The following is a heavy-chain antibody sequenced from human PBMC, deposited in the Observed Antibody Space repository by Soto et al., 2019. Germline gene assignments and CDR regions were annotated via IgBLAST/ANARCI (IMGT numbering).Heavy chain of an antibody. CDR1: GYTFTGYY. V-gene: IGHV1-2*04. J-gene: IGHJ5*02. CDR3: ARAVGYCSSTSCYAGWFDP. Sequence: ASVKVSCTASGYTFTGYYMHWVRQAPGQGLEWMGWINPNSGGTNYAQKFQGWVTMTRDTSISTAYMELSRLRSDDTAVYYCARAVGYCSSTSCYAGWFDPWGQGTLVTVSS. D-gene: IGHD2-2*01. CDR2: INPNSGGT.